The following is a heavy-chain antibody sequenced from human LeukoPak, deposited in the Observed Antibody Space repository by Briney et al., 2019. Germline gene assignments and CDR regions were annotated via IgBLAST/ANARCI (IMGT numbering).Heavy chain of an antibody. CDR1: GYTFPSYY. D-gene: IGHD6-19*01. Sequence: ASVKVSCKASGYTFPSYYMHWVRQAPGQGLAWMGIINPSGGSTSYAQKFPGRDSMTRDTSTSTVYIELSSLRSEDTAVYYCARDIGIAVAGQSPAIDYWGQGTLVTVSS. J-gene: IGHJ4*02. CDR3: ARDIGIAVAGQSPAIDY. CDR2: INPSGGST. V-gene: IGHV1-46*01.